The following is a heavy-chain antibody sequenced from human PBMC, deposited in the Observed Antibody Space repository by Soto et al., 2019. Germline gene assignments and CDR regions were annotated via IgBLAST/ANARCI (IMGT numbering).Heavy chain of an antibody. Sequence: GESLKISCKGSGYSFTSYWIGWVRQMPGKGLEWMGIIYPGDSDTRYSPSFQGQVTISADKSISTAYLQWSSLKASDTAMYYCARHCRSSSYYYYVMDVWGQGNTVTVYS. D-gene: IGHD6-13*01. CDR3: ARHCRSSSYYYYVMDV. CDR2: IYPGDSDT. CDR1: GYSFTSYW. V-gene: IGHV5-51*01. J-gene: IGHJ6*02.